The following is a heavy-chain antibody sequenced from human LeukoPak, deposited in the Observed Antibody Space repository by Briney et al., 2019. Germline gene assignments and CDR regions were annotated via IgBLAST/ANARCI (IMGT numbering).Heavy chain of an antibody. CDR2: ISSSSSYI. V-gene: IGHV3-21*04. Sequence: GGSLRLSCAASGFTFSSYSMNWVRQAPGKGLEWVSSISSSSSYIYYADSVKGRFTISRDNSKNTLYLQMNSLRAEDTAVYYCAKATMIVVVITRTFFDYWGQGTLVTVSS. CDR3: AKATMIVVVITRTFFDY. D-gene: IGHD3-22*01. J-gene: IGHJ4*02. CDR1: GFTFSSYS.